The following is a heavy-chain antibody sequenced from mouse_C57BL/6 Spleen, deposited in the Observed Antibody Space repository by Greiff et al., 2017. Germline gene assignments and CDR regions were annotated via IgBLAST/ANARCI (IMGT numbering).Heavy chain of an antibody. CDR1: GYAFSSSW. Sequence: QVQLQQSGPELVKPGASVKISCKASGYAFSSSWMNWVKQRPGKGLEWIGRIYPGDGDTNYNGKFKGKATLTADKSSSTAYMQLSSLTSEDSAVXFCARETFSNYGYWGQGTTLTVSS. CDR3: ARETFSNYGY. CDR2: IYPGDGDT. V-gene: IGHV1-82*01. D-gene: IGHD2-5*01. J-gene: IGHJ2*01.